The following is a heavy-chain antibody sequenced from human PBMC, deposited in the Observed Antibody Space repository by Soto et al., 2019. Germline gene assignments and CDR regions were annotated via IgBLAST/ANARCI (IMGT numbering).Heavy chain of an antibody. V-gene: IGHV1-69*13. D-gene: IGHD5-18*01. CDR3: ARSRGYSYGRYYYYGMDV. CDR2: IIPIFGTA. CDR1: GGTFSSYA. Sequence: SVKVSCKASGGTFSSYAISWVRQAPGQGLEWMGGIIPIFGTANYAQKFQGRVTITADESTSTVYMELSSLRSEDTAVYYCARSRGYSYGRYYYYGMDVWGQGTTVTVSS. J-gene: IGHJ6*02.